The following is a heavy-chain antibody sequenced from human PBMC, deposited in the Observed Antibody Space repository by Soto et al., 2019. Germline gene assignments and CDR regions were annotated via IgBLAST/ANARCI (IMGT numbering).Heavy chain of an antibody. Sequence: QVQLVQSGAEVKKPGASVKVSCKASGYTFISYGISWVRQAPGQGLEWVGWMSAFTGKADYAQIFQDRVTLTTETFTSTAYMELRRLRSDDTAVYYCARDQRYYGSGYYYSDSWGQGTLVTVSS. CDR3: ARDQRYYGSGYYYSDS. D-gene: IGHD3-10*01. J-gene: IGHJ1*01. V-gene: IGHV1-18*04. CDR2: MSAFTGKA. CDR1: GYTFISYG.